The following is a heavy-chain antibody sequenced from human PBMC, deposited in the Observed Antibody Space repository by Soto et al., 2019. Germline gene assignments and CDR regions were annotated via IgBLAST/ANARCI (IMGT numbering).Heavy chain of an antibody. CDR2: INHSGST. V-gene: IGHV4-34*01. CDR3: ARGDGYSSSSLNY. J-gene: IGHJ4*02. CDR1: GGSFSGYY. D-gene: IGHD6-6*01. Sequence: SETLSLTCAVYGGSFSGYYWSWIRQPPGKGLEWIGEINHSGSTNYNPSLKSRVTISVDTSKNQLSLKLSSVTAADTAVYYCARGDGYSSSSLNYWGQGTLVTVSS.